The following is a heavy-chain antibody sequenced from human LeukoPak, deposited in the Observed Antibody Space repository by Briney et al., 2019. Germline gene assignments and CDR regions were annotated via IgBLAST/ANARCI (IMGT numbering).Heavy chain of an antibody. CDR2: ISSSSSYI. J-gene: IGHJ6*03. V-gene: IGHV3-21*01. CDR3: ARDNHYDSSGYYSYYYYMDV. Sequence: GGSLRLSCAASGFTFSSYSMNWVRQAPGKGLEWVSSISSSSSYIYYADSVKGRFTISRDNAKNSLYLQMNSLRAEDTAVYYCARDNHYDSSGYYSYYYYMDVWGKGTTVTVSS. D-gene: IGHD3-22*01. CDR1: GFTFSSYS.